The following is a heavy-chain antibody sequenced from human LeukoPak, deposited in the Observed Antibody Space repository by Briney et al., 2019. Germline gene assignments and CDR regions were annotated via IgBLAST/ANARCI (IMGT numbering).Heavy chain of an antibody. Sequence: PGGSLRLSCAASGFAFSSYSMNWVRQAPGQGLEWVSSISSSSSYIYYADSVKGRFTISRDNAKNSLYLQMNSLSAEDTPVYYCASYGGLDDFDYWGQGTLVTVSS. CDR1: GFAFSSYS. J-gene: IGHJ4*02. D-gene: IGHD4-23*01. CDR3: ASYGGLDDFDY. V-gene: IGHV3-21*01. CDR2: ISSSSSYI.